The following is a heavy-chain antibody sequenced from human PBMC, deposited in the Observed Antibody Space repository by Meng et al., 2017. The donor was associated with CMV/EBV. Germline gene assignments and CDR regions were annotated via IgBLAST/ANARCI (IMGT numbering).Heavy chain of an antibody. J-gene: IGHJ5*02. D-gene: IGHD2-2*01. CDR2: INHSGST. CDR1: SFSGYY. CDR3: ARDTDLIVVVPAAHRWFDP. Sequence: SFSGYYWCWIRQPPRKGLEWIGEINHSGSTNYNPSVKSRVTISVDTSKNQFSLKLSSVTAADTAVYYCARDTDLIVVVPAAHRWFDPWGQGTLVTVSS. V-gene: IGHV4-34*01.